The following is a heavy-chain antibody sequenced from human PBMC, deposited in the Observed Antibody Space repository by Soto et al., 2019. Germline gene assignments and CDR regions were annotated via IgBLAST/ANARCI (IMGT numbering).Heavy chain of an antibody. J-gene: IGHJ5*02. CDR3: ARVATGSYNWFDP. D-gene: IGHD1-26*01. CDR2: INRDGSTT. V-gene: IGHV3-74*01. Sequence: GGSLRLSCAASGFPFSSYWMHWVRTAPGKGLVWVSRINRDGSTTTYADSVKGRFTISRDNAKNTLYLQMNSLRADDTAVYYCARVATGSYNWFDPWGQGTLVTVSS. CDR1: GFPFSSYW.